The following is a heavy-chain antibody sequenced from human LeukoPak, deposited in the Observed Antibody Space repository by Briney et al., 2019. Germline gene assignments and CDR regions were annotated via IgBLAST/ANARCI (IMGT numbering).Heavy chain of an antibody. CDR3: ARFFYDILIGSYQYFDY. CDR1: GLSVSSNY. CDR2: IYRDGSS. D-gene: IGHD3-9*01. V-gene: IGHV3-66*01. J-gene: IGHJ4*02. Sequence: GGSLRLSCVASGLSVSSNYMSWARQAPGKGLEWVSVIYRDGSSYYAESVKGRFTISRDNSKNTLYIQMNSLRAEDTAVYYCARFFYDILIGSYQYFDYWGQGTLVTVSS.